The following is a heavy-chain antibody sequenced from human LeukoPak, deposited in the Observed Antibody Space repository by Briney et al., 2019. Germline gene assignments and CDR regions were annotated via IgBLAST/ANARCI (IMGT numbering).Heavy chain of an antibody. V-gene: IGHV3-30*02. CDR3: AKSLLWFGDQKIGDYFDY. CDR2: VRFDATSK. D-gene: IGHD3-10*01. CDR1: GFTFNSYG. J-gene: IGHJ4*02. Sequence: GGSLRLSCAASGFTFNSYGMHWVRQIPGKGLEWMAFVRFDATSKYYADSVKGRFTISRDNSKNTLYLQMNSLRAEDTAVYYCAKSLLWFGDQKIGDYFDYWGQGTLVTVSS.